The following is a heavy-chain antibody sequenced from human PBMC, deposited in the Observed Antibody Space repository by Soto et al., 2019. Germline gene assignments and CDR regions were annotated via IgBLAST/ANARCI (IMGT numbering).Heavy chain of an antibody. V-gene: IGHV4-34*01. CDR3: ARDGFCTETSFRIGNCFDP. D-gene: IGHD2-8*02. CDR2: INHRRST. CDR1: GVSFSGYY. Sequence: QVQLQQWGAGLLKPSETLSLTCAVYGVSFSGYYWSWIRQAPGKGLEWIGEINHRRSTDNPSLTSQVTMSVKKYKNEFSLKLTSVTAADTAMYYCARDGFCTETSFRIGNCFDPLGQGTQVTVSS. J-gene: IGHJ5*02.